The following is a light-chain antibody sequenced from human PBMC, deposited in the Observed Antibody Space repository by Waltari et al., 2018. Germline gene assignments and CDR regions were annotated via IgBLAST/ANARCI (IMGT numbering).Light chain of an antibody. Sequence: EIVLTQSQGTLSLSPGERATLSCRASQSVSRTLAWYQQKPGQAPRLLIYGASNRATGIPDRFSGSGSGTDFSLTISRLEPEDFAVYYCQKYDRLPATFGQGTKVEIK. CDR3: QKYDRLPAT. CDR1: QSVSRT. J-gene: IGKJ1*01. V-gene: IGKV3-20*01. CDR2: GAS.